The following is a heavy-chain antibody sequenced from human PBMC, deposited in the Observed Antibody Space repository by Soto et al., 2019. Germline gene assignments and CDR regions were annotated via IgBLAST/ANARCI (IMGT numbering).Heavy chain of an antibody. CDR3: ARGLVGDNVYYYYGMDV. V-gene: IGHV1-69*02. J-gene: IGHJ6*02. D-gene: IGHD1-26*01. CDR2: IIPILGVA. CDR1: GGTFSSNT. Sequence: QVQLVQSGNEVKKPGSSVKVSCKASGGTFSSNTISWVRQAPGQGLEWMGRIIPILGVANYAQKFQGRVTILADKSTSTAYMELSSLRSEDTAVYYCARGLVGDNVYYYYGMDVWGQGTTVTVSS.